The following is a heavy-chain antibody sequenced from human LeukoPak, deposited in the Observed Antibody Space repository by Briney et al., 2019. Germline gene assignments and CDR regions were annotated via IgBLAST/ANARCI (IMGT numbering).Heavy chain of an antibody. V-gene: IGHV1-8*01. J-gene: IGHJ5*02. CDR3: AGGRGGDDYVYWLDP. Sequence: ASVKLSCKASGYTFTSYDINWVRQATGQGLEWMGWMNPNSGNTGYAQKFQGRVTMTRSASISTAYMELSSRRSEDTAVYDLAGGRGGDDYVYWLDPWGQGTLVTVSS. D-gene: IGHD4/OR15-4a*01. CDR1: GYTFTSYD. CDR2: MNPNSGNT.